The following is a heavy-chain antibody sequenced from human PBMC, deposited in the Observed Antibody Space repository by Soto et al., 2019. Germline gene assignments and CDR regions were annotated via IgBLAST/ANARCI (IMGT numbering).Heavy chain of an antibody. CDR3: ARDGQWLVTPYYYYGMDV. V-gene: IGHV1-2*02. Sequence: ASVKVSCKASGYAFNGYYIHWVRQAPGQGLEWMGWINPNDGGTSYAQKFQGRVTMASDTPTSTAYMELSRLRSDDTAVYYRARDGQWLVTPYYYYGMDVWGQGTTVTVSS. J-gene: IGHJ6*02. CDR2: INPNDGGT. CDR1: GYAFNGYY. D-gene: IGHD6-19*01.